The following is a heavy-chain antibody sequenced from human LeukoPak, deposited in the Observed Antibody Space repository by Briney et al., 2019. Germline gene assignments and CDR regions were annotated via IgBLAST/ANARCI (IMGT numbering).Heavy chain of an antibody. D-gene: IGHD1-26*01. Sequence: GGSLRLSCAASGFSFSRYYMSWVRQTPGKALEWISYIPTSGISVQYADSVRGRFTASRDDAKNSLHLQMDSLRVEDTAVYYCTRAVGLGPGAHFDQWGQGALVIVSS. CDR1: GFSFSRYY. CDR3: TRAVGLGPGAHFDQ. CDR2: IPTSGISV. J-gene: IGHJ4*02. V-gene: IGHV3-11*01.